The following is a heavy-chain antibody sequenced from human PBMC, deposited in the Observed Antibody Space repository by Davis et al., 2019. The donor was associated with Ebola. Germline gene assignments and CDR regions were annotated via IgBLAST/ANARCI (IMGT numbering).Heavy chain of an antibody. J-gene: IGHJ5*02. D-gene: IGHD4-17*01. CDR1: GYTFSGYA. V-gene: IGHV1-18*01. CDR2: INAYNGHT. CDR3: ARDATTVTTIWFDP. Sequence: AASVKVSCKPSGYTFSGYAISWVRQAPGQGLEWIGRINAYNGHTNYAQKFQGRVTVSTDTSTSTAYMELRSLRSDDTALYYCARDATTVTTIWFDPWGQGTLVTVSS.